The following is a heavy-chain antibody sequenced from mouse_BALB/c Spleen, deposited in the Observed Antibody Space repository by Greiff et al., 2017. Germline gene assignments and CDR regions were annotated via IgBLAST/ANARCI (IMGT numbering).Heavy chain of an antibody. V-gene: IGHV5-6-2*01. Sequence: EVQVVESGGGLVKLGGSLKLSCAASGFTFSSYYMSWVRQTPEKRLELVAAINSNGGSTYYPDTVKGRFTISRDNAKNTLYLQMSSLKSEDTALYYCARHDGYYVRYAMDYWGQGTSVTVSS. CDR1: GFTFSSYY. CDR2: INSNGGST. CDR3: ARHDGYYVRYAMDY. J-gene: IGHJ4*01. D-gene: IGHD2-3*01.